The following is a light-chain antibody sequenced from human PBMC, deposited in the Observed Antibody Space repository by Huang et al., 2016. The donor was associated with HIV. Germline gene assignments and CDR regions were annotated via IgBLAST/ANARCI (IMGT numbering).Light chain of an antibody. CDR2: GAS. CDR3: QQYNNWLGT. Sequence: EIVMTQSPATLSVSPVERATLSCRASQSVSSNLAWYQQKPGQAPRLLIYGASTRATGIPARFSGSGSVTEFTLTISSLQSEDFAVYYCQQYNNWLGTFGQGTKLEIK. V-gene: IGKV3-15*01. CDR1: QSVSSN. J-gene: IGKJ2*01.